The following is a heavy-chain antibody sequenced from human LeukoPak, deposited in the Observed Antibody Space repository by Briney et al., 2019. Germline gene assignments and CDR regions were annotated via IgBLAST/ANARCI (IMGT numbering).Heavy chain of an antibody. CDR3: ARVGGSGSFDS. V-gene: IGHV3-64*01. CDR2: IGYGGDT. D-gene: IGHD6-19*01. J-gene: IGHJ5*01. Sequence: PGGSLRLSCAGSGFTLSSNWMHWVRQAPGKGLEYVSAIGYGGDTYYANSVKGRFTISRDISKNTLYLQMGSLRPEDMAVYYCARVGGSGSFDSWGQGTLVSVSS. CDR1: GFTLSSNW.